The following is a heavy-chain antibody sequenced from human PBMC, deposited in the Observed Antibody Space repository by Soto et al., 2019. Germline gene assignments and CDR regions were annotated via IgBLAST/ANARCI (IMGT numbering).Heavy chain of an antibody. D-gene: IGHD3-3*01. CDR2: VYHTGRT. Sequence: QVQLQESGPGLVKPSETLSLTCTVSGGSFKSGSYSWSWIRQPPGKGLEWIGYVYHTGRTSYNPSLKSRVWRWVGTSKNQFSLNLDSVTAADTAVYFCARDFAYFDSWGQGTLVTVSS. V-gene: IGHV4-61*01. CDR1: GGSFKSGSYS. J-gene: IGHJ4*02. CDR3: ARDFAYFDS.